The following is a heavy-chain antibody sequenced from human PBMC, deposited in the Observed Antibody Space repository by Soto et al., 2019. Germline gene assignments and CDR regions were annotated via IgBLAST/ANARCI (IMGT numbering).Heavy chain of an antibody. CDR1: GGSISSGDYY. Sequence: SETLSLTCTVSGGSISSGDYYWSWIRQPPGKGLEWIGYISNSGTYYNPSLRSRLTMSVGTSKNQFSLTLSSVTAADTAAYYCARATDYNDYVGYYFDYWGQGTLVTVSS. CDR2: ISNSGT. V-gene: IGHV4-30-4*01. J-gene: IGHJ4*02. CDR3: ARATDYNDYVGYYFDY. D-gene: IGHD4-17*01.